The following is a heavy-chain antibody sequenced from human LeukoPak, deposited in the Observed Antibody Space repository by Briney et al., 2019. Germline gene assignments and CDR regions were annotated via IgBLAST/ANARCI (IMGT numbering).Heavy chain of an antibody. V-gene: IGHV4-4*07. CDR1: GGSISGYY. J-gene: IGHJ3*02. D-gene: IGHD1-14*01. CDR3: ASRLTYDAFDI. CDR2: ISSSGST. Sequence: PSETLSLTCSVSGGSISGYYWSWIRQPAGKGLECIGRISSSGSTNYNPSLKSRVTMSVDTSKNQFSLKLSSVTAADTAVYYCASRLTYDAFDIWGQGTMVTVSS.